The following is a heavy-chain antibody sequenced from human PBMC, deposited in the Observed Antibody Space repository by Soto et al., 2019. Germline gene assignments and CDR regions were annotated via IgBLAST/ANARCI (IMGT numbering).Heavy chain of an antibody. Sequence: SETLSLTCAVYGGSFSGYYWSWIRQPPGKGLEWIGEINHSGSTNYNPSLKSRVTISVDTSKNQFSLKLSSVTAADTAVYYCAREGGYSYGPNDYYYYYGMDVWGQATTVTVSS. CDR3: AREGGYSYGPNDYYYYYGMDV. J-gene: IGHJ6*02. V-gene: IGHV4-34*01. CDR2: INHSGST. CDR1: GGSFSGYY. D-gene: IGHD5-18*01.